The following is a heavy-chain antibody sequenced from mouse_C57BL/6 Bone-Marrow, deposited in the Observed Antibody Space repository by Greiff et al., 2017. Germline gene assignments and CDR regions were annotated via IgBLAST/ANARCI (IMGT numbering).Heavy chain of an antibody. D-gene: IGHD1-1*02. V-gene: IGHV1-19*01. J-gene: IGHJ2*01. Sequence: EVQLQQSGPVLVKPGASVKMSCKASGYTFTDYYMNWVKQSHGKSLEWIGVINPYNGGTSYNQKFKGKATLTVDKSSSTAYMELNSLTSEDSAVYYCARWGGYYFDYWGQGTTLTVSS. CDR2: INPYNGGT. CDR3: ARWGGYYFDY. CDR1: GYTFTDYY.